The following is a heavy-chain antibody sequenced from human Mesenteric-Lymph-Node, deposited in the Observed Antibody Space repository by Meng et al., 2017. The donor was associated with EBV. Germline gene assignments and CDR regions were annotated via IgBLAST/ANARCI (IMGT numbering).Heavy chain of an antibody. V-gene: IGHV4-34*01. J-gene: IGHJ4*02. CDR3: ARLIVGSLSTFDY. D-gene: IGHD1-26*01. CDR1: GGSFSNHY. CDR2: INHSGST. Sequence: QMQLKQWGAGLLKPSGTLSLPCAFYGGSFSNHYWSWIRQPPGKGLEWIGEINHSGSTSYNPSLKSRVTISVDTAKNQFSLKMSSVTAADTAVYYCARLIVGSLSTFDYWGQGALVTVSS.